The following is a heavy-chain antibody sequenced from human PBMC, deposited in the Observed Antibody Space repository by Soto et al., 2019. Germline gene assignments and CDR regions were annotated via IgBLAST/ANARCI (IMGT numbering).Heavy chain of an antibody. D-gene: IGHD1-26*01. CDR3: AKDISYAIDY. V-gene: IGHV3-30*18. CDR2: ISYDGSNK. Sequence: GSLRLSCAASGFTFSSSGMHWVRQAPGKGLEWAAIISYDGSNKYYTDSVQGRFTISRDNSNNTLYLQMNSLRAEDTAVYYCAKDISYAIDYWGQGTLVTVSS. J-gene: IGHJ4*02. CDR1: GFTFSSSG.